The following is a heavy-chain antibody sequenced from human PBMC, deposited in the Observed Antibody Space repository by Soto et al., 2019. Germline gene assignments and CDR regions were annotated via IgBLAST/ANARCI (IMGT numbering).Heavy chain of an antibody. J-gene: IGHJ5*02. Sequence: QVQLVQSGADVKTPGASVTVSCEASGHSFSTYYMHWLRQTPGQGLEWMGLINPSGTNSKNAQKFQGRVTMTRDTATSTVYMELRDLRSDDTAVYYCGGETPGAGWTRPWGQGTLVTVSS. D-gene: IGHD2-2*01. CDR2: INPSGTNS. V-gene: IGHV1-46*03. CDR3: GGETPGAGWTRP. CDR1: GHSFSTYY.